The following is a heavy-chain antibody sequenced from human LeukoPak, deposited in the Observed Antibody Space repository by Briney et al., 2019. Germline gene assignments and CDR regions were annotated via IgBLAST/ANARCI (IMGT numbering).Heavy chain of an antibody. V-gene: IGHV4-34*01. CDR1: GGSFSGYY. Sequence: SETLSLTCAVYGGSFSGYYWSWIRQPPGKGLEGIGEINHSGSTNYNPSLKSQVTISVDTSKNQSSVKMRPVTVAERAVYYGAVTDAFDISGQGTLVTVSS. D-gene: IGHD3-16*01. J-gene: IGHJ3*02. CDR2: INHSGST. CDR3: AVTDAFDI.